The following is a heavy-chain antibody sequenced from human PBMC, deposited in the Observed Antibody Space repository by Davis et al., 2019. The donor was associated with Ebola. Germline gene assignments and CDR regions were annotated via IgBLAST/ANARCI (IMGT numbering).Heavy chain of an antibody. Sequence: GGSLRLSCAASGFTFYRYEMNWVRQAPGKGLEWVSSISSSSSYIYYADSVKGRFTISRDNAKNSLYLQMNSLRAEDTAVYYCARRGGSGYDGYWGQGTLVTVSS. CDR1: GFTFYRYE. D-gene: IGHD5-12*01. CDR2: ISSSSSYI. CDR3: ARRGGSGYDGY. J-gene: IGHJ4*02. V-gene: IGHV3-21*01.